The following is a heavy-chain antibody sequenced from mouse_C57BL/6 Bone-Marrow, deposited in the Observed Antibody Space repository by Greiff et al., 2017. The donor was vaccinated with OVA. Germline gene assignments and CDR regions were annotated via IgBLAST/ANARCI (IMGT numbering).Heavy chain of an antibody. CDR2: ISSGGSYT. Sequence: DVKLVESGGDLVKPGGSLKLSCAASGFTFSSYGMSWVRQTPDKRLEWVATISSGGSYTYYPDSVKGRFTISRDNAKNTLYLQMSSLKSEDTAMYYCARIYYGNYRADWGQGTLVTVSA. J-gene: IGHJ3*01. CDR3: ARIYYGNYRAD. V-gene: IGHV5-6*02. D-gene: IGHD2-1*01. CDR1: GFTFSSYG.